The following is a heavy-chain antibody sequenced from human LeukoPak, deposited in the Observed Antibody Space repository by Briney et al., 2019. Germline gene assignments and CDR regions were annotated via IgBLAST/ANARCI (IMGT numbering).Heavy chain of an antibody. Sequence: PGGSLRLSCAASGFTFSSYGMHRVRQAPGKGLGWVAVISYDGSNKYYADSVKGRFTISRDNSKNTLYLQMNSLRAEDTAVYYCAKDGIAAPPYYGMDVWGQGTTVTVFS. D-gene: IGHD6-6*01. CDR2: ISYDGSNK. J-gene: IGHJ6*02. CDR3: AKDGIAAPPYYGMDV. V-gene: IGHV3-30*18. CDR1: GFTFSSYG.